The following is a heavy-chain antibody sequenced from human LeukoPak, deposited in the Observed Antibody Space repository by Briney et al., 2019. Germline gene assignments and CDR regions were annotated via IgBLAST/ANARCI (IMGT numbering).Heavy chain of an antibody. CDR1: GFTFSNYA. J-gene: IGHJ4*02. Sequence: GGSLRLSCAASGFTFSNYAMSWVRQAPGKGLEWVSAIGGSDGNTYYADSVKGRFTISRDDAKNSLYLHMNSLRAEDTAVYYCTRDPRALDYWGQGTLVTVSS. V-gene: IGHV3-23*01. CDR3: TRDPRALDY. CDR2: IGGSDGNT.